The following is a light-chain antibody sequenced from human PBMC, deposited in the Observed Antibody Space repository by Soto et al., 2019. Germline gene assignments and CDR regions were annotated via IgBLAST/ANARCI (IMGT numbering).Light chain of an antibody. J-gene: IGKJ4*01. Sequence: DIQMTQSPSSVSASVGDRVTISCRASQGISTWLAWYQQKPGKAPNLLIYGASVLQSGVPSRFSGSGSGTDFTLTITNLQPEDSATYYCQQAKSIPVTFGGGTKVEIK. CDR3: QQAKSIPVT. V-gene: IGKV1-12*01. CDR2: GAS. CDR1: QGISTW.